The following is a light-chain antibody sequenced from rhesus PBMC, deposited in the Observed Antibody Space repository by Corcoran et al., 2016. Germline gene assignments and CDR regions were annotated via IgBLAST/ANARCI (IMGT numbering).Light chain of an antibody. CDR3: QQYSSRPFI. Sequence: DIQMTQSPSSLAASVGDTVTITCRASQVISNWLAWYQQKPGKAPKLLIYKESSLQSGVPSRFSGSGSGTAFTHTISSLQSEDFATYYCQQYSSRPFIFGPGTKLDIK. CDR2: KES. CDR1: QVISNW. J-gene: IGKJ3*01. V-gene: IGKV1-22*01.